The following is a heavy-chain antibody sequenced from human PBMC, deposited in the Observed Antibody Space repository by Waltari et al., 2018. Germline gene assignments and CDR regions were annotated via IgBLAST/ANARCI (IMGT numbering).Heavy chain of an antibody. D-gene: IGHD3-22*01. CDR2: IRSKAYGGTT. Sequence: EVQLVESGGGLVQPGRSLRLSCTASGFTFGDSAMSWFTQAPGSGLEWVGFIRSKAYGGTTEYAASVKGRFTISRDDSKSIAYLQMNSLKTEDTAVYYCTRVPPSPYYYDCSGYYRAPFDYWGKGTLVTVSS. J-gene: IGHJ4*02. V-gene: IGHV3-49*03. CDR1: GFTFGDSA. CDR3: TRVPPSPYYYDCSGYYRAPFDY.